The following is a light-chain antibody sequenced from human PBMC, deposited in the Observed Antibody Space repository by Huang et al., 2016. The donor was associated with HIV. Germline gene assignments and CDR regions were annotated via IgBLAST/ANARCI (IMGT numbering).Light chain of an antibody. CDR1: QRVTSN. V-gene: IGKV3-15*01. J-gene: IGKJ5*01. Sequence: EIVMMQSPATLSVSPGERATFSCRASQRVTSNLAWYQQKPGQTPRLLMYGVSTRATGIPARFSGSGSGTDFTLTISSLQSEDFAVYYCQQYNNWPITFGQGTRLEIK. CDR3: QQYNNWPIT. CDR2: GVS.